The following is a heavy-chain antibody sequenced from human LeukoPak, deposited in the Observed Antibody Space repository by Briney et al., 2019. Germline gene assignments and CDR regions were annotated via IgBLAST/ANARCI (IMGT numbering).Heavy chain of an antibody. CDR3: ARSLTTSSGSTNWFDP. CDR1: GYTFSSYG. J-gene: IGHJ5*02. Sequence: ASVKVSCKASGYTFSSYGISWVRQAPGQGPEWRGWISAYNGNTNYAQKLQGRVTMTTDTSTSTAYMELRSLRSDDTAVYYCARSLTTSSGSTNWFDPWGQGTLVTVSS. V-gene: IGHV1-18*01. D-gene: IGHD6-19*01. CDR2: ISAYNGNT.